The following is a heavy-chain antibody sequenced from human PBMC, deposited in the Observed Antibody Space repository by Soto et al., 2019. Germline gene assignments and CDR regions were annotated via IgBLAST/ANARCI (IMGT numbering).Heavy chain of an antibody. CDR2: IHYSGRT. CDR3: ARYYFVSSAYPNWFDA. V-gene: IGHV4-31*03. D-gene: IGHD3-22*01. Sequence: TLTPTVTVPGCSFTSSAYAGSWSRQRPGKGLEWIAYIHYSGRTYYNPSLKSRVTISVDTSDNQFSLELSSATAADTAVYSWARYYFVSSAYPNWFDAWGQGTLVTLSP. CDR1: GCSFTSSAYA. J-gene: IGHJ5*02.